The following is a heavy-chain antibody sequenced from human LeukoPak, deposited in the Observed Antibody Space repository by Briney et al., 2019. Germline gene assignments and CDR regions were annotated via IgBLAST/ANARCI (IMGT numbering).Heavy chain of an antibody. V-gene: IGHV4-61*01. CDR3: ARHRTMTSGYDF. J-gene: IGHJ4*02. Sequence: SETLSLTCTVSGGSVSNDNHYWSWIRQPPEKGLEWIGHIYHSGNTNYNPSLKSRVTISIDTSKNQFSLKLSSVAAADTAVYYCARHRTMTSGYDFWGRGTLVAVSP. D-gene: IGHD5-12*01. CDR2: IYHSGNT. CDR1: GGSVSNDNHY.